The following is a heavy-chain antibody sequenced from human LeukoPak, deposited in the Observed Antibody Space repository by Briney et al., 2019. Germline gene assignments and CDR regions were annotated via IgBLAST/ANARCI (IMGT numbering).Heavy chain of an antibody. V-gene: IGHV3-74*01. J-gene: IGHJ4*02. CDR3: AKGLSGYYHLFDY. Sequence: PGGSLRLSCAASGFTFTTYWMHWVRQAPGKGLVWVSHINSDGSITSYADSVKGRFTISRDSFKNTLYLQMNSLRAEDTAVYYCAKGLSGYYHLFDYWGQGTLVTVSS. D-gene: IGHD3-22*01. CDR2: INSDGSIT. CDR1: GFTFTTYW.